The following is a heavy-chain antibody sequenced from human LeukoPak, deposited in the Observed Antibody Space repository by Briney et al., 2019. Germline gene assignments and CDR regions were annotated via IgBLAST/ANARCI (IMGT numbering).Heavy chain of an antibody. Sequence: GGSLRLSCAASGFTFSSYSMNWVRQAPGKGLEWVSSISSSSSYIYYADSVKGRFTISRDNAKNSLYLQMNSLRAEDTAVYYCARGLSGIDYSNIDYWGQGTLVTVSS. CDR2: ISSSSSYI. V-gene: IGHV3-21*01. D-gene: IGHD4-11*01. J-gene: IGHJ4*02. CDR3: ARGLSGIDYSNIDY. CDR1: GFTFSSYS.